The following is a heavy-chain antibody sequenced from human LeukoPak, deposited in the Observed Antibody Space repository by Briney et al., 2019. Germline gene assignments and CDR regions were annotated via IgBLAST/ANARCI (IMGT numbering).Heavy chain of an antibody. J-gene: IGHJ4*02. D-gene: IGHD3-16*02. Sequence: GGSLRLSCAASGFTFSDYYMSWIRQAPGKGLEWVSYISSSGSTIYYADSVKGRFTISRDNAKNSLYPQMNSLRAEDTAVYYCARDSFKHTFGGVIAKEYWGQGTLVTVSS. CDR3: ARDSFKHTFGGVIAKEY. CDR2: ISSSGSTI. CDR1: GFTFSDYY. V-gene: IGHV3-11*01.